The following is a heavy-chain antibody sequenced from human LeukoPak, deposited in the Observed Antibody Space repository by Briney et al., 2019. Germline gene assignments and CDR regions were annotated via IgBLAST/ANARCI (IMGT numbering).Heavy chain of an antibody. CDR2: IGAAGDT. V-gene: IGHV3-13*01. Sequence: GGSLRLSCAASGFTFSTYDMHWVRQATGKGLELVSAIGAAGDTYYPGSVKSRFTISRENAKNSLFLQMNSLRPGDTAVYYCARGGYCSGGSCFPYYYYMDVWGKGTTVTVSS. CDR3: ARGGYCSGGSCFPYYYYMDV. CDR1: GFTFSTYD. J-gene: IGHJ6*03. D-gene: IGHD2-15*01.